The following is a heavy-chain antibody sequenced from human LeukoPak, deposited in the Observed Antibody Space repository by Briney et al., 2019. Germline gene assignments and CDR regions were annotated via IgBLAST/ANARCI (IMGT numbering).Heavy chain of an antibody. J-gene: IGHJ6*03. D-gene: IGHD5-18*01. CDR2: INPNSGGT. CDR1: GYTFIGYY. Sequence: ASVKVSCKASGYTFIGYYIHWVRQAPGQGLEWMGWINPNSGGTHYGQKFQGRVTMARDTSITTAYMELSRLRSDDTAVYYCARAAMGDYYYMDVWGKGTTVTISS. CDR3: ARAAMGDYYYMDV. V-gene: IGHV1-2*02.